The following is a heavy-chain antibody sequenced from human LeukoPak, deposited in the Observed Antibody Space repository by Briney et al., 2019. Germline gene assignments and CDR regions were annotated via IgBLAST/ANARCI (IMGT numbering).Heavy chain of an antibody. CDR3: VRDRDRDLLTGVAVDGFDI. V-gene: IGHV3-48*03. Sequence: PGGSLRLSCGASGFAFSDSAMNWVRQAPGGTLEWVSHITASGSTIYYADSVRGRFTISRDNSRSSLYLQMDRLRGDDTALYFCVRDRDRDLLTGVAVDGFDIWGQGTMVTVSS. D-gene: IGHD3-9*01. J-gene: IGHJ3*02. CDR1: GFAFSDSA. CDR2: ITASGSTI.